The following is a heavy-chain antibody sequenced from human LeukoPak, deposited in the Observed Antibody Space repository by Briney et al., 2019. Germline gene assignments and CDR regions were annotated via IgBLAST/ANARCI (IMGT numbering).Heavy chain of an antibody. Sequence: PGGSLRLSCAASGFTFSSYGMHWVRQAPGKGLEWVAFIRYDGSNTDYVDSVKGRFTISRDNARNSLYLQMNTLRAEDTAVYSCARGADGVSSNSRGWFDPWGQGTLVTVSS. J-gene: IGHJ5*02. V-gene: IGHV3-30*02. CDR2: IRYDGSNT. D-gene: IGHD2-15*01. CDR1: GFTFSSYG. CDR3: ARGADGVSSNSRGWFDP.